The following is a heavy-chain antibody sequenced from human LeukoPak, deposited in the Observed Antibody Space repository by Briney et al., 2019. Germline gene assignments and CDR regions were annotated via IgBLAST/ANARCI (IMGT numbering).Heavy chain of an antibody. J-gene: IGHJ4*02. CDR2: ISSSSSYI. V-gene: IGHV3-21*01. CDR3: ARGMVGAGRVDY. CDR1: GFTFSSYS. Sequence: GGSLRLSCAASGFTFSSYSMDWVRQAPGKGLEWVSSISSSSSYIYYADSVKGRFTISRDNAKNSLYLQMNSLRAEDTAVYYCARGMVGAGRVDYWGQGTLVTVSS. D-gene: IGHD1-26*01.